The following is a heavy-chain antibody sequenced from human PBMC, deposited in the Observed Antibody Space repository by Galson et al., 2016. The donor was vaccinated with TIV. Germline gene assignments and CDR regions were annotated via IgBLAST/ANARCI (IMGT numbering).Heavy chain of an antibody. CDR3: ARSRYFDGTDYYYGEDAFDI. J-gene: IGHJ3*02. Sequence: SVKVSCKASGGPFTSYSIIWVRQAPGHGLEWMGRITPILDVATYAQKFQDRVTITADKSTSTAYMDLSNLRSADTAVYYCARSRYFDGTDYYYGEDAFDIWGQGTLVTVSS. V-gene: IGHV1-69*02. CDR1: GGPFTSYS. CDR2: ITPILDVA. D-gene: IGHD3-22*01.